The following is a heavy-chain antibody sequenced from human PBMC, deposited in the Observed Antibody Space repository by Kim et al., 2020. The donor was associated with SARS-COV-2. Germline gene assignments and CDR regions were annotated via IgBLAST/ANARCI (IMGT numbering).Heavy chain of an antibody. V-gene: IGHV4-59*08. CDR2: IYYSGST. CDR1: GGSISSYY. Sequence: SETLSLTCTVSGGSISSYYWSWIRQPPGKGLEWIGYIYYSGSTNYNPSLKSRVTISVDTSKNQFSLKLSSVTAADTAVYYCARRWAKGYSSNQDAFDIWGQGTMVTVSS. D-gene: IGHD6-13*01. CDR3: ARRWAKGYSSNQDAFDI. J-gene: IGHJ3*02.